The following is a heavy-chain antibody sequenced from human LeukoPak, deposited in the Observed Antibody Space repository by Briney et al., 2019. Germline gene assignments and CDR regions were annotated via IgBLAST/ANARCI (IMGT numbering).Heavy chain of an antibody. J-gene: IGHJ3*02. CDR3: AAEKRLYCSGGACYPDAFDI. D-gene: IGHD2-15*01. CDR2: IVVGSGVT. CDR1: GISFMSSA. Sequence: GTSVKVSCKASGISFMSSAVQWVRQARGQRLEWIGWIVVGSGVTNYAQKFLERVTITRDMSTTTVFMELSSLRSEDTALYHCAAEKRLYCSGGACYPDAFDIWGQGTMVTVSS. V-gene: IGHV1-58*01.